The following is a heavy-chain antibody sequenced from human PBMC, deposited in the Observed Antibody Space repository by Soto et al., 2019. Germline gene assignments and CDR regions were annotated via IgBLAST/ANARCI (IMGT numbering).Heavy chain of an antibody. Sequence: QVQLQQSGPGLVKPSQTLSLTCTVSGGSISYGNYHWTWFRQPPGKGLEWIGSIHSSGSIFYNPSFKSRVTISVDTSKNQFSLQLSSVTAADTAVYFCAREDDGGDRDYYGLDVWGQGTTVTVSS. CDR1: GGSISYGNYH. D-gene: IGHD2-21*02. CDR2: IHSSGSI. CDR3: AREDDGGDRDYYGLDV. V-gene: IGHV4-30-4*08. J-gene: IGHJ6*02.